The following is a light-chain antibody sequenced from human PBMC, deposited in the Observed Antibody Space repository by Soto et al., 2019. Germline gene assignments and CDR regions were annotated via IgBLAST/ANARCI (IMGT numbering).Light chain of an antibody. CDR2: DAS. J-gene: IGKJ4*01. CDR3: QQYNNLPLT. Sequence: DIQMTQSPSSLSASVGDRVTITCQASQDISNSLNWYQQRPGKAPNLLIYDASNLETGLPSRFSRSGSGTHFTLPIGSLQPEGIATYHCQQYNNLPLTFGGGTKVDIK. V-gene: IGKV1-33*01. CDR1: QDISNS.